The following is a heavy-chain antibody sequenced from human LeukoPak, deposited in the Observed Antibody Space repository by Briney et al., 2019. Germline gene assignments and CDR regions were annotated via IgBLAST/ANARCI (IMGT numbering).Heavy chain of an antibody. CDR3: ARVTIFGVVTNWFDP. CDR1: GYTFTSYG. V-gene: IGHV1-18*01. CDR2: ISAYNGNT. Sequence: GASVKVSCKASGYTFTSYGISWVRQAPGQGLEWMGWISAYNGNTNYAQKLQGRVTMTTDTSTSTAYMELRSLRFDDTAVYYCARVTIFGVVTNWFDPWGQGTLVTVSS. J-gene: IGHJ5*02. D-gene: IGHD3-3*01.